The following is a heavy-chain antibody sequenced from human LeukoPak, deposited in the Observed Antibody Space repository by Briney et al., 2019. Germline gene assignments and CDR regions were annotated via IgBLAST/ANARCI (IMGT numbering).Heavy chain of an antibody. CDR1: GYTFTSYY. V-gene: IGHV1-46*01. CDR3: ARGTTDDY. J-gene: IGHJ4*02. D-gene: IGHD1-1*01. CDR2: INPSGGST. Sequence: ASVKVSCKASGYTFTSYYIDWVRQAPGQGLEWMGVINPSGGSTRYAQKFQGRVTMTGDPSTRTVYMELSSQTSDDTAVYYCARGTTDDYWGQGTPVTVSS.